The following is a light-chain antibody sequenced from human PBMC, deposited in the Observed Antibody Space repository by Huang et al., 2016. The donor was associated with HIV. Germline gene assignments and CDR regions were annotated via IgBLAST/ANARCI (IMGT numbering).Light chain of an antibody. Sequence: IQLTQSPSSLSASVGDSVTVTCRASQGIRSSVAWYQQMSGKAPKLLIFHSSTLQSGVPSRFSGGGSGTDFTLTISSLQPEDFATYYCQQLDSYPLTFGGGTKVEIK. CDR2: HSS. J-gene: IGKJ4*01. CDR3: QQLDSYPLT. V-gene: IGKV1-9*01. CDR1: QGIRSS.